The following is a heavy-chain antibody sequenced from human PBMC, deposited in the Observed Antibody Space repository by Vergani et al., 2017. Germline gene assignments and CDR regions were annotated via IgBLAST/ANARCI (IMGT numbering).Heavy chain of an antibody. CDR3: ARDGTDIFVSSSDYSHLLYY. CDR2: ISYDGSNK. D-gene: IGHD3-22*01. CDR1: GFTFSSYA. Sequence: QVQLVESGGGVVQPGRSLRLSCAASGFTFSSYAMHWVRQAPGKGLEWVAVISYDGSNKYYADSVKGRFTISRDNSMNTLYLQMNSLRAEDTAVYYCARDGTDIFVSSSDYSHLLYYWGQGILVTVSS. V-gene: IGHV3-30-3*01. J-gene: IGHJ4*02.